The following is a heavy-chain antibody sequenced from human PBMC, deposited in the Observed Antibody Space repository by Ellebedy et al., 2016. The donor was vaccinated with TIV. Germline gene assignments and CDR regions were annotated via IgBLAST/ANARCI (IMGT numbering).Heavy chain of an antibody. V-gene: IGHV4-59*08. J-gene: IGHJ4*02. CDR2: IYYSGST. CDR3: ARTGVPRPHFDY. CDR1: GGSISSYY. D-gene: IGHD1-14*01. Sequence: MPSETLSLTCTVSGGSISSYYWSWIRQPPGKGLEWIGYIYYSGSTNYNPSLKSRVTISVDTSKNQFSLKLSSVTAADTAVYYCARTGVPRPHFDYWGQGTLVTVSS.